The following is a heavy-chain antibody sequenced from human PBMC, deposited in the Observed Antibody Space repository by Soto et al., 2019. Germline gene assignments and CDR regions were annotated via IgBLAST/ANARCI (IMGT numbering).Heavy chain of an antibody. V-gene: IGHV3-23*01. CDR1: GGHFSSYA. Sequence: GGSLRLSCAASGGHFSSYAMSWVRQAPGKGLEWVSAISGSGGSTYYADSVKGRFTISRDNSKNTLYLQMNSLRAEDTAVYYCAKDHYYGSGSYYKGPFDYWGQGTLVTVSS. D-gene: IGHD3-10*01. CDR3: AKDHYYGSGSYYKGPFDY. CDR2: ISGSGGST. J-gene: IGHJ4*02.